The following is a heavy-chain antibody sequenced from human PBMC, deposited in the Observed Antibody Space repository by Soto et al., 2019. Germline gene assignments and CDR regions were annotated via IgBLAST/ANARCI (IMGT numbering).Heavy chain of an antibody. CDR2: INAGNGNT. D-gene: IGHD6-19*01. CDR3: ARVSGIAVAEV. CDR1: GYTFTSYA. J-gene: IGHJ4*02. Sequence: QVQLVQSGAEVKKPGASVKVSCKASGYTFTSYAMHWVRQAPGQRLEWMGWINAGNGNTKDSQKFQGSVTSTRDTSASTAYMELSSVKSEDTAVYYCARVSGIAVAEVWGQGTLVTVSS. V-gene: IGHV1-3*01.